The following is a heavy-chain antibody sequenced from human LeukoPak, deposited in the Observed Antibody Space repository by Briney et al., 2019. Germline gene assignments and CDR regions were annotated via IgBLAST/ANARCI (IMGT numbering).Heavy chain of an antibody. CDR1: GFTFSSYA. V-gene: IGHV3-23*01. D-gene: IGHD3-3*01. CDR2: ISGSGGST. J-gene: IGHJ4*02. Sequence: GGSLRLSCAASGFTFSSYAMSWVRQAPGKGLEWVSAISGSGGSTYYADSVKGRFTISRDNSKNTQYLQMNSLRAEDTAVYYCAKDGEYYDFWSGQYYFDYWGQGTLVTVSS. CDR3: AKDGEYYDFWSGQYYFDY.